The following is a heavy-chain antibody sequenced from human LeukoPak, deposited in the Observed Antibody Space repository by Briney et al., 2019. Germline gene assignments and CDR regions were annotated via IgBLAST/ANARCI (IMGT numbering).Heavy chain of an antibody. V-gene: IGHV4-34*01. J-gene: IGHJ6*02. CDR3: ARGGCSTSCYPGSGDYYYGMDV. Sequence: SETLSLTCAVYGGSFSGYYWSWIRQPPGKGLEWIGEINHSGSTNYNPSLKSRVTISVDTSKNQFSLKLSSVTAADTAVYYCARGGCSTSCYPGSGDYYYGMDVWGQGTTVTASS. CDR2: INHSGST. D-gene: IGHD2-2*01. CDR1: GGSFSGYY.